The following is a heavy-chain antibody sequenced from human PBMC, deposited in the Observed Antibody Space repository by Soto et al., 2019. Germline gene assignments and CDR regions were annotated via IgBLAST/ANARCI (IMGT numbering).Heavy chain of an antibody. CDR2: INAGNGNT. CDR3: ARDRDDFWSGYYTHYYYGMDV. V-gene: IGHV1-3*01. CDR1: GYTFTSYA. Sequence: ASVKVSYKASGYTFTSYAMHWVRQAPGQRLEWMGWINAGNGNTKYSQKFQGRVTITRDTSASTAYMELSSLRSEDTAVYYCARDRDDFWSGYYTHYYYGMDVWGQGTTVTVSS. D-gene: IGHD3-3*01. J-gene: IGHJ6*02.